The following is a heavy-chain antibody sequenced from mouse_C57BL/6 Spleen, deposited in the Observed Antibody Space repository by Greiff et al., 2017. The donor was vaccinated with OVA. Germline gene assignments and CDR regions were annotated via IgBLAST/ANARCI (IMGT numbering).Heavy chain of an antibody. V-gene: IGHV1-69*01. J-gene: IGHJ4*01. CDR2: IDPSDSYT. CDR1: GYTFTSYW. CDR3: ARGYYYGSSFGYYAMDY. D-gene: IGHD1-1*01. Sequence: VQLQQPGAELVMPGASVKLSCKASGYTFTSYWMHWVKQRPGQGLEWIGEIDPSDSYTNYNQKFKGKSTLTVDKSSSTAYMQLSSLTSEDSAVYYCARGYYYGSSFGYYAMDYWGQGTSVTVSS.